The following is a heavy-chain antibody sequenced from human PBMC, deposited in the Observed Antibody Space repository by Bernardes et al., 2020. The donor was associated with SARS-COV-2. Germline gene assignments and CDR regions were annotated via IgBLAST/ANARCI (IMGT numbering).Heavy chain of an antibody. CDR2: ISYNGDI. CDR1: GGSISSYY. CDR3: ARTARVFDS. J-gene: IGHJ4*01. D-gene: IGHD5-18*01. V-gene: IGHV4-59*01. Sequence: SETLPLICAVSGGSISSYYWSWIRQPPGKGLESIGYISYNGDINYNPSLRSRATISIDTSKNQFSLKLSSVTAADTAIYYCARTARVFDSWGQGTLGTVSS.